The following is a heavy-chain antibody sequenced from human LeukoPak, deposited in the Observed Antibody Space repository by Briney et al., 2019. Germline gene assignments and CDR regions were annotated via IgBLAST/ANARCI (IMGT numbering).Heavy chain of an antibody. CDR2: IYSGGSP. J-gene: IGHJ4*02. CDR3: ARGTVTMVDY. V-gene: IGHV3-66*01. Sequence: PGGSLRLSCAASGFTVSSNYMSWVRQAPGRGLEWVSVIYSGGSPYYADSVKGRFTISRDNSKNTLFLQMNSLRAGDTAVYYCARGTVTMVDYWGQGTLVTVSS. D-gene: IGHD3-10*01. CDR1: GFTVSSNY.